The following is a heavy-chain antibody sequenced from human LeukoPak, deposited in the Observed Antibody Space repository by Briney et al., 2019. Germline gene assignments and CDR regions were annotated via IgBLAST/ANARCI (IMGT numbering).Heavy chain of an antibody. CDR2: IYYSGST. CDR3: ARANGHSDY. V-gene: IGHV4-59*01. D-gene: IGHD5-24*01. CDR1: GGSISSYY. Sequence: PSETLSLTCTVSGGSISSYYWSWIRQPPGKGLEWIGYIYYSGSTNYNPSLKSRVTISVDTSKNQFSLKLSSVTAADTAVYYCARANGHSDYWGQGTLVTVSS. J-gene: IGHJ4*02.